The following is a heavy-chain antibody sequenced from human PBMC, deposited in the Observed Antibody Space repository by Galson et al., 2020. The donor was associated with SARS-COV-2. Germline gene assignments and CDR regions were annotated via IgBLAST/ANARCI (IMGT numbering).Heavy chain of an antibody. D-gene: IGHD3-10*01. Sequence: ASVKVSCKASGYTFTAYYMHWVRQAPGQGLEWLGWINPNSGGTKYAQKFQGRVTMTRATSISTAYMELSRLTSDDTAVYYCARMVGTYLPFGFDYWGLGTLVTVSS. J-gene: IGHJ4*02. CDR1: GYTFTAYY. CDR2: INPNSGGT. CDR3: ARMVGTYLPFGFDY. V-gene: IGHV1-2*02.